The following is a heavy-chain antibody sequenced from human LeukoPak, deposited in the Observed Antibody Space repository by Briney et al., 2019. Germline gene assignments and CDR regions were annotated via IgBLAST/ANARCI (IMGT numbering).Heavy chain of an antibody. V-gene: IGHV4-34*01. Sequence: SETLSLTCAVYGGSFSGYYWSWIRQPPGKGLEWIGEINHSGSTYYNPSLKSRVTISVDTSKNQFSLKLSSVTAADTAVYYCARHQGTWFDPWGQGTLVTVSS. D-gene: IGHD3-10*01. CDR1: GGSFSGYY. CDR2: INHSGST. CDR3: ARHQGTWFDP. J-gene: IGHJ5*02.